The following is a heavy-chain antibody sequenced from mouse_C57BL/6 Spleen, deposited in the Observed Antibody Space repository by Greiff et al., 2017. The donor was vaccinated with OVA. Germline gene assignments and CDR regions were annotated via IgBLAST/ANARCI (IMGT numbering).Heavy chain of an antibody. CDR3: ARQYYYGSSFYYFDY. CDR2: IYPRSGNT. CDR1: GYTFTSYG. D-gene: IGHD1-1*01. V-gene: IGHV1-81*01. J-gene: IGHJ2*01. Sequence: QVQLQQSGAELARPGASVKLSCKASGYTFTSYGISWVKQRTGQGLEWIGEIYPRSGNTYYNEKFKGKATLTADNSSSTAYMELRSLTSEDSAVYFCARQYYYGSSFYYFDYWGQGTTLTVSS.